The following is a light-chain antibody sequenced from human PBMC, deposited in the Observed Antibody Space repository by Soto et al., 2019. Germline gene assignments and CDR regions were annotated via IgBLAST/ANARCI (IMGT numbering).Light chain of an antibody. Sequence: DIQLTQSPSTLSASVGDRVTITCRASQSISSWLAWYQQKPGKAPNLLIYKTSNLESGVPSRFSGSGSGTGFHLTISSPEADEFGTYYCQNYNGYWRTFGPGTKVEIK. V-gene: IGKV1-5*03. CDR1: QSISSW. CDR3: QNYNGYWRT. J-gene: IGKJ1*01. CDR2: KTS.